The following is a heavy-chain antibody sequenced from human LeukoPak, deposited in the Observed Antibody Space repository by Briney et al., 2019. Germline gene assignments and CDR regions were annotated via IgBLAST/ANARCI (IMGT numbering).Heavy chain of an antibody. D-gene: IGHD5-18*01. CDR1: GFTFSTFE. V-gene: IGHV3-30-3*01. CDR2: ISYDGSNK. J-gene: IGHJ4*02. CDR3: ARESYGYIYFDY. Sequence: AGGSLRLSCAASGFTFSTFEMNWVRQAPGKGLEWVAVISYDGSNKYYADSVKGRFTISRDNSKNTLYLQMNSLRAEDTAVYYCARESYGYIYFDYWGQGTLVTVSS.